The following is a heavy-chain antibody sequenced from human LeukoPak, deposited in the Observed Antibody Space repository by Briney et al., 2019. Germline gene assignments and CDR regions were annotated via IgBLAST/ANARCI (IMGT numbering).Heavy chain of an antibody. Sequence: SVKVSCKASGGTFISYAISWVRQAPGQGLEWMGGIIPIFGTANYAQKFQGRVTITADESTSTAYMELSSLRSEDTAVYYCASRRRVDYDSSGYLVYIDYWGQGTLVTVSS. D-gene: IGHD3-22*01. CDR3: ASRRRVDYDSSGYLVYIDY. J-gene: IGHJ4*02. CDR1: GGTFISYA. V-gene: IGHV1-69*13. CDR2: IIPIFGTA.